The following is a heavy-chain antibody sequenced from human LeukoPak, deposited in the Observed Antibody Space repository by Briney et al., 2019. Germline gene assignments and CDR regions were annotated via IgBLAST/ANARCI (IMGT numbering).Heavy chain of an antibody. D-gene: IGHD3-22*01. J-gene: IGHJ3*02. CDR2: IYYSGNT. CDR3: ARQGRGYDSSGHRAFDI. CDR1: SGAISSSSYY. Sequence: PSETLSLTCAVSSGAISSSSYYWGWIRQPPGKGLEWIGSIYYSGNTYYNPSLKSRVTLSVDTSKNQFSLKLRSVTAADTAVYYCARQGRGYDSSGHRAFDIWGQGTMVTISS. V-gene: IGHV4-39*01.